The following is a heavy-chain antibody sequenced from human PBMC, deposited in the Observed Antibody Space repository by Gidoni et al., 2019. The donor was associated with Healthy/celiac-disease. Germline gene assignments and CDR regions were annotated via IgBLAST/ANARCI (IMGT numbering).Heavy chain of an antibody. CDR1: GFTFSSYS. J-gene: IGHJ3*02. CDR2: ISSSSSTI. CDR3: ARSFVSGMDAFDI. Sequence: EVQLVESGGGLVQPGGSLKLSCAASGFTFSSYSMNWVRQAPGTGLEWVSYISSSSSTIYYADSVKGRFTISRDNAKNSLYLQMNSLRAEDTAVYYCARSFVSGMDAFDIWGQGTMVTVSS. V-gene: IGHV3-48*01.